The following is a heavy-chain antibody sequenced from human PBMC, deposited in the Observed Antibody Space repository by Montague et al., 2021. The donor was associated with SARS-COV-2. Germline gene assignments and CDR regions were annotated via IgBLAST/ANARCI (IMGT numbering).Heavy chain of an antibody. V-gene: IGHV4-59*08. CDR1: GDSISNYS. J-gene: IGHJ6*02. D-gene: IGHD4-11*01. Sequence: ETLSLTCSVSGDSISNYSWSWIRQSPGKGLEWIGYIYYSGSTNYNPSLTIRVTISVDTSKNQVSLKLTSATAADTAVYSCARHLRVTTVTSNMYQYAMDVWGQGTTVTVSS. CDR3: ARHLRVTTVTSNMYQYAMDV. CDR2: IYYSGST.